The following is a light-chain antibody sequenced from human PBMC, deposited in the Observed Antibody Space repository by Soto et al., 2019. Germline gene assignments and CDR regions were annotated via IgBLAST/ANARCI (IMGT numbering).Light chain of an antibody. Sequence: QSALTQPASVSGSPGQSITISCTGTSSDVGSYNLVSWYQQHPGKAPKLMIYEVSKWPSGVSNRFSGSKSGNTASLTISGLQTEDEADYYCCSYAGSSTFYVFGTETKLTVL. CDR1: SSDVGSYNL. CDR3: CSYAGSSTFYV. J-gene: IGLJ1*01. V-gene: IGLV2-23*02. CDR2: EVS.